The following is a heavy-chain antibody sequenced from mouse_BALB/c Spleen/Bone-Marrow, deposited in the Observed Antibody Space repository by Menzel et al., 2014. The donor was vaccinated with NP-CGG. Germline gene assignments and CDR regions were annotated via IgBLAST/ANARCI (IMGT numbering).Heavy chain of an antibody. Sequence: QVQLQQSGAELVRPGSSVEISCKASGYAFSSYWMIWVKQRPGQGLEWIGQIYPGDGDTNYNGKFKGKATLTADKSSSSAYMQLSSLTSEDSAVYFCARWITTVVAPYVMDYWGQGTSVTVSS. D-gene: IGHD1-1*01. J-gene: IGHJ4*01. CDR3: ARWITTVVAPYVMDY. CDR1: GYAFSSYW. V-gene: IGHV1-80*01. CDR2: IYPGDGDT.